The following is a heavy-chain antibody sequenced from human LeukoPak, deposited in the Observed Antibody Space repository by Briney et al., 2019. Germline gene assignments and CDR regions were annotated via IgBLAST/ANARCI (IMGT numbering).Heavy chain of an antibody. Sequence: GGSLRLSCAASGFTFSTYAMHWVRQAPGKGLEWVAVISYDGSSKYYADSVKGRFTISRDNSKNTLYLQMNSLRAEDTAVYYCAREWDQGYYDSSGYWLSYGMDVWGQGTTVTVSS. D-gene: IGHD3-22*01. J-gene: IGHJ6*02. CDR3: AREWDQGYYDSSGYWLSYGMDV. V-gene: IGHV3-30-3*01. CDR2: ISYDGSSK. CDR1: GFTFSTYA.